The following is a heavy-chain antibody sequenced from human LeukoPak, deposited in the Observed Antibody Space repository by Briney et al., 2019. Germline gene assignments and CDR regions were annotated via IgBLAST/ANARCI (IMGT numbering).Heavy chain of an antibody. CDR2: MYHSGST. CDR3: ARQGGSSRPYYYYYMDV. D-gene: IGHD6-13*01. CDR1: GYSISSGYY. Sequence: SETLSLTCAVSGYSISSGYYWGWFRQPPGKGLEWIGCMYHSGSTYYNPSLKSRVTISVDTSKNQFSLKLSSVTAADTAVNYWARQGGSSRPYYYYYMDVWGKGTTVTVSS. V-gene: IGHV4-38-2*01. J-gene: IGHJ6*03.